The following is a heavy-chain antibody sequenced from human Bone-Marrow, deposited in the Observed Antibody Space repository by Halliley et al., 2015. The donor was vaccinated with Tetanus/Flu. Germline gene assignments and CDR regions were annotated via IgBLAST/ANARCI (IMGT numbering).Heavy chain of an antibody. CDR2: IKKDGSET. CDR3: GRLNSLDGSRYRWADF. V-gene: IGHV3-7*03. Sequence: SLRLSCAGSGFTFSNYWMSWVRQAPGKGLEWVANIKKDGSETDYVASVKGRFTIFRDNAKNSLFLQMHYVIPEDTAVYYCGRLNSLDGSRYRWADFWGQGTLVTVSS. CDR1: GFTFSNYW. D-gene: IGHD3-22*01. J-gene: IGHJ4*02.